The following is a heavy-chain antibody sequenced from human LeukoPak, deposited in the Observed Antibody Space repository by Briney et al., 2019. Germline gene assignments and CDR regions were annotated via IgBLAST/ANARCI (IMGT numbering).Heavy chain of an antibody. V-gene: IGHV4-59*01. Sequence: SETLSLTCTVSGGSISSYYWSWIRQPPGKGLEWIGYIYYSGSTNHNPSLKSRVTISVDTSKNQFSLKLSSVTAADTAVYYCAVNLGGGANFDYWGQGTLVTVSS. CDR3: AVNLGGGANFDY. D-gene: IGHD1-26*01. CDR1: GGSISSYY. CDR2: IYYSGST. J-gene: IGHJ4*02.